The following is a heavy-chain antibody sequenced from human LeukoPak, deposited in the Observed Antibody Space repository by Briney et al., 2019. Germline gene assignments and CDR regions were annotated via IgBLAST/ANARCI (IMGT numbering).Heavy chain of an antibody. Sequence: GESLKISCKGSGYSFSNHWIGWVRQMPGKGLEWMGIIYPGDSDTRYSPSFQGQVTISADKSISTAYLQWNSLKASDTAMYYCARRATGYDSLTGYLPTWFDPWGQGTLVIVSS. D-gene: IGHD3-9*01. CDR2: IYPGDSDT. CDR3: ARRATGYDSLTGYLPTWFDP. CDR1: GYSFSNHW. V-gene: IGHV5-51*01. J-gene: IGHJ5*02.